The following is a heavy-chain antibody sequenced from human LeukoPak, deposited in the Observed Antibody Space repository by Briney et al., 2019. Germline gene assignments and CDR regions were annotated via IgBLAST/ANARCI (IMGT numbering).Heavy chain of an antibody. V-gene: IGHV4-30-4*01. CDR2: IYYSGST. J-gene: IGHJ4*02. CDR1: GGSISSGDYY. CDR3: ARERGYSYGYFDY. D-gene: IGHD5-18*01. Sequence: PSETLSLTCTVSGGSISSGDYYWSWIRQPPGKVLEWIGYIYYSGSTYYNPSLKSRVTISVDTSKNQFSLKLSSVTAADTAVYYCARERGYSYGYFDYWGQGTLVTVSS.